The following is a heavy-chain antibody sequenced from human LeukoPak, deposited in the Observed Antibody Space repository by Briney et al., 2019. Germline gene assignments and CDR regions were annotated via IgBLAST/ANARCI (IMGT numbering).Heavy chain of an antibody. D-gene: IGHD3-22*01. V-gene: IGHV4-39*01. J-gene: IGHJ4*02. CDR1: GDSISSSSYY. CDR2: IYYSGST. Sequence: PSETLSLTCTVSGDSISSSSYYWGWIRQPPGKGLEWIGSIYYSGSTYYNPSLKSRVTISVDTSKNQFSLKLSSVTAADTAVYYCARLNYYYDSSGYYPSSPLDYRGQGTLVTVSS. CDR3: ARLNYYYDSSGYYPSSPLDY.